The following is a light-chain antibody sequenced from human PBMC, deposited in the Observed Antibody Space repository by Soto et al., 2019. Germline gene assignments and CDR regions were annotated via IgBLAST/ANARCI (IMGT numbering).Light chain of an antibody. Sequence: EIVLTQSPGTLSLSPGERATLSCTASQSISGSYLAWYQRKPGRAPRVVIYVVSRRATGIPDRFSGSGSGTDFPLTISRLEPEDFAVYYCQQYDKPPLTFGGGTKVDIK. CDR3: QQYDKPPLT. V-gene: IGKV3-20*01. CDR1: QSISGSY. J-gene: IGKJ4*01. CDR2: VVS.